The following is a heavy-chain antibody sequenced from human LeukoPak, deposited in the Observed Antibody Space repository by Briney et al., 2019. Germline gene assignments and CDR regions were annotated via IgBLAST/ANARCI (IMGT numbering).Heavy chain of an antibody. Sequence: GGSLRLSCAASGFTFSSYSMNWVRQAPGKGLKWVSSISSSRYIYYADSVRGRFTISRDNAKNSLYLQMNSLRAEDTAVYYCAREKANYYGSGSYYNYFDYWGQGTLVTVSS. CDR1: GFTFSSYS. CDR3: AREKANYYGSGSYYNYFDY. CDR2: ISSSRYI. V-gene: IGHV3-21*01. D-gene: IGHD3-10*01. J-gene: IGHJ4*02.